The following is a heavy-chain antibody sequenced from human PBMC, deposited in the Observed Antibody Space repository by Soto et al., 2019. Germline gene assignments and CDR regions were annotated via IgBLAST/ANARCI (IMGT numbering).Heavy chain of an antibody. V-gene: IGHV1-18*04. CDR3: ARDSLFGAIYYYYYGMDV. Sequence: ASVKVSCKASGYTFTSYGISWVRQAPGQGLEWMGWISAYNGNTNYAQKLQGRVTMTTDTSTSTAYMELRSLRSDDTAVYYCARDSLFGAIYYYYYGMDVWGQGTTVTVYS. CDR2: ISAYNGNT. D-gene: IGHD3-3*01. CDR1: GYTFTSYG. J-gene: IGHJ6*02.